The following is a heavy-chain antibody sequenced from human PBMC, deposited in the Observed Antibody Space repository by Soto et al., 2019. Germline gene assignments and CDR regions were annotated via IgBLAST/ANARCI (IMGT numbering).Heavy chain of an antibody. Sequence: QVQLVESGGGVVQPGRSLRLSCAASGFTFSSYAIHWVRQAPGKGLEWVAVISYDGSNKYYADSVKGRFTISRDNSKNTLYLQMNSLRAEDTAVYYCARGLNDAFDIWGQGTMVTVSS. CDR1: GFTFSSYA. J-gene: IGHJ3*02. V-gene: IGHV3-30-3*01. CDR2: ISYDGSNK. CDR3: ARGLNDAFDI.